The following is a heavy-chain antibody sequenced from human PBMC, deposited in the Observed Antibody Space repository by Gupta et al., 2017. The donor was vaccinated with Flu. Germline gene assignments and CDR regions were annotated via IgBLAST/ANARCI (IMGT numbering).Heavy chain of an antibody. CDR1: GGTFSSYT. J-gene: IGHJ6*02. D-gene: IGHD6-6*01. CDR2: IIPILGIA. V-gene: IGHV1-69*02. CDR3: ARGARVEYSISSELLYYYYGMDV. Sequence: QVQLVQSGAEVKKPGSSVKVSCKASGGTFSSYTIRWVRQAPGQGLEWMGRIIPILGIANYAQKFQGSVTITADKSTSTAYMELSSLRSEDTAVYYCARGARVEYSISSELLYYYYGMDVWGQGTTVTVSS.